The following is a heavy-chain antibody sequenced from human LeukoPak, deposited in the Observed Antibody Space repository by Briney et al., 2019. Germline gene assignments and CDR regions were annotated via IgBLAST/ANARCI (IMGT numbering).Heavy chain of an antibody. CDR1: GLTFSSYW. CDR3: ASGPIPFDP. Sequence: GGSLRLSCAASGLTFSSYWMSWVRRAAGKGLEWVANIKQDGSEKYYVDSVKGRFTISRDNAKNSLYLQMNSLRAEHTAVYYCASGPIPFDPWGQGTLVTVSS. CDR2: IKQDGSEK. J-gene: IGHJ5*02. V-gene: IGHV3-7*01.